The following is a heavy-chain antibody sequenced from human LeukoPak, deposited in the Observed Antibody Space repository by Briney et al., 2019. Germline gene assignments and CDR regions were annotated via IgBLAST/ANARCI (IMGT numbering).Heavy chain of an antibody. J-gene: IGHJ6*03. CDR1: EFSFSTYW. V-gene: IGHV3-7*01. D-gene: IGHD3-10*01. CDR3: ARSPAGDAWPPAYYMDV. CDR2: IKEDGTEK. Sequence: GGSLRLSCAASEFSFSTYWMSWVRQAPGKGLEWVANIKEDGTEKYYVGSVKGRFTISRDNAKKSLYLQMNSLRDDDTAVYFCARSPAGDAWPPAYYMDVWGKGTTVTVS.